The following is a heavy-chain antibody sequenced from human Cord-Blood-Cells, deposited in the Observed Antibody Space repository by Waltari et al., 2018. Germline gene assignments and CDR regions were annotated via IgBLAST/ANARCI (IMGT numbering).Heavy chain of an antibody. CDR3: ATRKPYCSSTSCYPPMVDY. D-gene: IGHD2-2*01. CDR2: IYYSGST. V-gene: IGHV4-39*07. Sequence: QLQLQESGPGLVKPSETLSLTCTVSGGPISSSSYYWGWIRQPPGKGLEWIGSIYYSGSTYYNPSLKSRVTISVDTSKNQFSLKLSSVTAADTAVYYCATRKPYCSSTSCYPPMVDYWGQGTLVTVSS. CDR1: GGPISSSSYY. J-gene: IGHJ4*02.